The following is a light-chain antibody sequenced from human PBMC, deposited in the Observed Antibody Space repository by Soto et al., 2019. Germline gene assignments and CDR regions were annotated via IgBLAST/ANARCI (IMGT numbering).Light chain of an antibody. CDR2: GSF. CDR3: QQYNDMPPIP. Sequence: EIVLTQSPGSLSLSPGERVTVTCRATQSVDNNVAWYQQKPGQAPRLLIVGSFARATGIPARFSGSGSGSEFTLTISGLQSEDFAVYYCQQYNDMPPIPFGQGTRLEIK. V-gene: IGKV3-15*01. CDR1: QSVDNN. J-gene: IGKJ5*01.